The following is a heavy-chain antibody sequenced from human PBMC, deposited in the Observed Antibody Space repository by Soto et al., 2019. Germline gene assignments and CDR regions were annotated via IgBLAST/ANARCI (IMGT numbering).Heavy chain of an antibody. D-gene: IGHD1-26*01. V-gene: IGHV1-46*01. CDR1: GCTFISFD. CDR2: INPSGSIT. CDR3: ASPIGGSYNAFDI. J-gene: IGHJ3*02. Sequence: SLTVSCTASGCTFISFDISCLRQAPGQGLQWMGIINPSGSITTYAQKFQGRVTMTRDTSTSTVYMELSSLTSDDTAVYYCASPIGGSYNAFDIWGQGTMVTVAS.